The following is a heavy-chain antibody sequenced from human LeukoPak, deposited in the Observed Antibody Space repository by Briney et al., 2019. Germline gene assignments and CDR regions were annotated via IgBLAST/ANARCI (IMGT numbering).Heavy chain of an antibody. CDR2: ISYDGSNK. V-gene: IGHV3-30-3*01. CDR1: GFTFSNYA. Sequence: PGGSLRLSCAASGFTFSNYAIHWVRQAPGKGLEWVAVISYDGSNKYYADSVKGRFTISRDNSKNTLYLRMHSLRAEDTAVYYCGRVGAYYGSGSYSDYWGQGTLVTVSS. D-gene: IGHD3-10*01. J-gene: IGHJ4*02. CDR3: GRVGAYYGSGSYSDY.